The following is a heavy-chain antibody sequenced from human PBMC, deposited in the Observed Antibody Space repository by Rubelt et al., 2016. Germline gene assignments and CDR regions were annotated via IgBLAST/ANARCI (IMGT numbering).Heavy chain of an antibody. CDR2: INPNSGGT. J-gene: IGHJ4*02. CDR1: GYTFTGYY. D-gene: IGHD6-19*01. V-gene: IGHV1-2*06. CDR3: ACESSSGWYIDY. Sequence: QVQLVQSGAEVKKPGASVKVSCKASGYTFTGYYMHWVRQAPGKGPEWVGRINPNSGGTNYAQEVRVGFTMTRGTSVTTACMRMSRLGTGDTAVFYCACESSSGWYIDYWGKGTLVTVSS.